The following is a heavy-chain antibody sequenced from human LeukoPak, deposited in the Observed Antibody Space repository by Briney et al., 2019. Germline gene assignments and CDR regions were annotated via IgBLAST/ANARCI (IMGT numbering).Heavy chain of an antibody. J-gene: IGHJ4*02. D-gene: IGHD6-19*01. CDR3: ARHVPSSGWY. CDR2: IYPRDSDT. Sequence: GESLKISCNGSGYXFTSYWICWVRQMPGKGLEWMGIIYPRDSDTRYNPSFQGQVTISVDKSISTAYLQWSSLKASDTAMYYCARHVPSSGWYWGQGTLVTVSS. CDR1: GYXFTSYW. V-gene: IGHV5-51*01.